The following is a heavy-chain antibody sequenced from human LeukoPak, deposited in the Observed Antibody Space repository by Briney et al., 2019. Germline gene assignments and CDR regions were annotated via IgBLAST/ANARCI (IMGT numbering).Heavy chain of an antibody. D-gene: IGHD3-16*02. CDR3: ARPVGISNRVMEDY. CDR2: ISGSGGST. Sequence: PGGSLRLSYAASGFTFASYAMSWFRQAPGKGLEWVSSISGSGGSTYYIDSVKGRFTISRDDSKNTLYLQMSSLRAEDTAVYYCARPVGISNRVMEDYWGHGTLVTVSS. V-gene: IGHV3-23*01. J-gene: IGHJ4*01. CDR1: GFTFASYA.